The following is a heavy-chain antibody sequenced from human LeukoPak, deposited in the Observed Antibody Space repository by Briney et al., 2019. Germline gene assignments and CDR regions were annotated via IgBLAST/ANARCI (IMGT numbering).Heavy chain of an antibody. CDR2: SSNGGSTI. Sequence: PGGSLRLSYAASGFTFSDFYMTWIRQAPGKGLEWVSYSSNGGSTIYYADSVKGRFTISRDNAKNSLYLQMNSLRAEDTAVYYCARSADSCCYFREINPYYFYFWGQGTLVTVSS. CDR1: GFTFSDFY. CDR3: ARSADSCCYFREINPYYFYF. J-gene: IGHJ4*02. V-gene: IGHV3-11*01. D-gene: IGHD3-22*01.